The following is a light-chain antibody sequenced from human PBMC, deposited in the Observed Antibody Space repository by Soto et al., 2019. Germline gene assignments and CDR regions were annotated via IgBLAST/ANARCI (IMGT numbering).Light chain of an antibody. V-gene: IGLV4-69*01. Sequence: QPVLTQSPSASASLGASVKLTCTLSSGHSSNAIAWHQQRPQKGPRYLMKLKSDGSHTKGDGIPDRFSGSSSGTERHLTISSLQSEDEADYYCQTWGTGIQGVFGGGTKRTVL. CDR2: LKSDGSH. J-gene: IGLJ3*02. CDR3: QTWGTGIQGV. CDR1: SGHSSNA.